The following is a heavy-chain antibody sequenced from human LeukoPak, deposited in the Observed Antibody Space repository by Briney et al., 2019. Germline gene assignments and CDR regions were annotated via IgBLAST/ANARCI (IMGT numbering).Heavy chain of an antibody. D-gene: IGHD1-1*01. Sequence: SETLSLTCTVSGGSINTYYWXXXRQSPEKGLXXXXXXXXXXTSNYNPSLRGRVTIXXXTSKNQFSLKLTPVTAADTXXXYCAXNSKTRTKSPRRYYYYYMDVWGKGTTVTVSS. CDR2: XXXXXTS. V-gene: IGHV4-4*08. CDR1: GGSINTYY. J-gene: IGHJ6*03. CDR3: AXNSKTRTKSPRRYYYYYMDV.